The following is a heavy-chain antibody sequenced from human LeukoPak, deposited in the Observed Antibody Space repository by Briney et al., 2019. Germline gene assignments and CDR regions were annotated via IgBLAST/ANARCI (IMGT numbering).Heavy chain of an antibody. CDR1: GFTFSSYA. J-gene: IGHJ3*02. D-gene: IGHD3-10*01. CDR3: TAEEFQVSHAFDI. Sequence: GGSLRLSCAASGFTFSSYAMSWVRQAPGKGLEWVTFISYNGRYKYYGDSVKGRFTISRDNSKSTLYLQMNSLTTEDSAVYFCTAEEFQVSHAFDIWGQGTMVIVSS. V-gene: IGHV3-30*04. CDR2: ISYNGRYK.